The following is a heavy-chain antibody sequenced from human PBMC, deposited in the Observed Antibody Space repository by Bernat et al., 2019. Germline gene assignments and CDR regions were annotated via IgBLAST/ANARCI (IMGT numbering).Heavy chain of an antibody. CDR3: ARDLRGTGTNTGDY. Sequence: EVQLVESGGGLVKPGGSLRLSCAASGFTFSNAWMSWVRQAPGKGLEWVGRIKSKTDGGTTDYAAPVKGRFTISRDDSKNTLYLQMNSLRAEDTAVYYCARDLRGTGTNTGDYWGQGTLVTVSS. J-gene: IGHJ4*02. CDR2: IKSKTDGGTT. D-gene: IGHD1-1*01. CDR1: GFTFSNAW. V-gene: IGHV3-15*01.